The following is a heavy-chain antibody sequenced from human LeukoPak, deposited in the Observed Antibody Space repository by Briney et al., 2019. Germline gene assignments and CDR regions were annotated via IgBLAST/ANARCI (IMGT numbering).Heavy chain of an antibody. CDR1: GGSVSSSSYY. V-gene: IGHV4-39*07. J-gene: IGHJ4*02. D-gene: IGHD3-10*01. CDR3: ARRMVRGVIAY. Sequence: PSETLSLTCSVSGGSVSSSSYYWSWIRQPPGKGLEWIGEVNHSGSTNYNPSLKSRVTISVDTSKNQFSLKLSSVTAADTAVYYCARRMVRGVIAYWGQGTLVTVSS. CDR2: VNHSGST.